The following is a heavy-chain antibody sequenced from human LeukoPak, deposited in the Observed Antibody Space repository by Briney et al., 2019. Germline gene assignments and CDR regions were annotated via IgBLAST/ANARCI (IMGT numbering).Heavy chain of an antibody. J-gene: IGHJ4*02. CDR1: GGTFSSYA. Sequence: SVKVSCKASGGTFSSYAISWVRQAPRQGLEWMGRIIPILGIANYAQKFQGRVTITADKSTSTAYMELSSLRSEDTAVSYCARVKGYRYFDYWGQGTLVTVSS. CDR2: IIPILGIA. D-gene: IGHD5-12*01. CDR3: ARVKGYRYFDY. V-gene: IGHV1-69*04.